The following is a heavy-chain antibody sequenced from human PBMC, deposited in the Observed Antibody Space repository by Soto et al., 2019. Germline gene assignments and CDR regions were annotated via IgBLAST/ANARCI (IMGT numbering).Heavy chain of an antibody. J-gene: IGHJ4*02. V-gene: IGHV1-18*01. CDR1: GYTFTNYA. CDR2: ISAYNGNT. CDR3: ARDLAAAGPFDC. D-gene: IGHD6-13*01. Sequence: QVQLVQSGAEVKKPGASVKVSCKAPGYTFTNYAFSWVRQAPGQGLEWMGWISAYNGNTNYPQKLQGRVTMTTDTSTSTAYMELRSLRSDDTAVYYCARDLAAAGPFDCWGQGTLVTVSS.